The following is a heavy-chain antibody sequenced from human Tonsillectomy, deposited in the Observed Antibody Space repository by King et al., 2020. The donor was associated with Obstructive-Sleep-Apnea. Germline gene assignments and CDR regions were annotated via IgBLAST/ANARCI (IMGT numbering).Heavy chain of an antibody. J-gene: IGHJ4*02. Sequence: VQLVESGGGLVQPGGSLRLSCAASGFTFSSYAMSWVRQAPGKGLEWFSAISGSGGSTYYSDSVKGRFTISRDNSKTSLYLQMNSLRAVDTDVYYGATSPPLLWFGELDDYWGQGTLVTVSS. CDR1: GFTFSSYA. D-gene: IGHD3-10*01. CDR2: ISGSGGST. V-gene: IGHV3-23*04. CDR3: ATSPPLLWFGELDDY.